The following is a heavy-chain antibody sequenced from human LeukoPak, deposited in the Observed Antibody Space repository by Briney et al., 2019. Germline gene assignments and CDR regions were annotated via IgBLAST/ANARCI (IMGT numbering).Heavy chain of an antibody. CDR2: ISGSGGST. J-gene: IGHJ4*02. CDR1: GFTFNSDA. Sequence: VGSLRLSCTASGFTFNSDAMNWVRQAPGKGLEWVATISGSGGSTYYTDSVKGRFTISRDNFKNMVFLQMNSLKAEDTAIYYCAKDFYDFWSGFDYWGQGTLVTVSS. V-gene: IGHV3-23*01. D-gene: IGHD3-3*01. CDR3: AKDFYDFWSGFDY.